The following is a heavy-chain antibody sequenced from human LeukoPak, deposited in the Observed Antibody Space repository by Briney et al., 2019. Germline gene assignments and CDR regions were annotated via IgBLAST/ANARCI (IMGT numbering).Heavy chain of an antibody. CDR2: ISPYNGNT. Sequence: ASVKVSCKASGYSFTNYGITWVRQAPGQGLEWMGWISPYNGNTNYAQKLQGRVTMTRDTSTSTAYMELRSLRSDDTAVYYCATYSAAGRTYYFDYWGQGALVTVFS. CDR3: ATYSAAGRTYYFDY. J-gene: IGHJ4*02. D-gene: IGHD6-13*01. CDR1: GYSFTNYG. V-gene: IGHV1-18*01.